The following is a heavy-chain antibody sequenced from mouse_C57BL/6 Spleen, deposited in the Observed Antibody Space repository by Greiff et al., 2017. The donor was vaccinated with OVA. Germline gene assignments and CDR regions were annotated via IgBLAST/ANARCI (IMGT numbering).Heavy chain of an antibody. CDR3: ARDWGMVTTRAWFAY. V-gene: IGHV3-6*01. CDR1: GYSITSGYY. Sequence: EVQLVESGPGLVTPSQSLSLTCSVTGYSITSGYYWNWIRQFPGNKLEWMGYISYDGSNNYNPSLKNRISITRDTSKNQFFLKLNSVTTEDTATYYFARDWGMVTTRAWFAYWGQGALGTVSA. D-gene: IGHD2-2*01. J-gene: IGHJ3*01. CDR2: ISYDGSN.